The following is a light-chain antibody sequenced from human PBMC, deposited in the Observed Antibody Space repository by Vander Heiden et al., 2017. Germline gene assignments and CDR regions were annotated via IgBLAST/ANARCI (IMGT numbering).Light chain of an antibody. CDR1: QNVRSNY. CDR2: DAS. Sequence: DIVLTQSPGTLSLSPGERATLSCRASQNVRSNYLAWYQQKPGQAPRLLIYDASSRATGIPDRFSGSGSETDFTLTISRLEPEDFAVYYCQQYGTSPRTFGQGTKVEIK. V-gene: IGKV3-20*01. CDR3: QQYGTSPRT. J-gene: IGKJ1*01.